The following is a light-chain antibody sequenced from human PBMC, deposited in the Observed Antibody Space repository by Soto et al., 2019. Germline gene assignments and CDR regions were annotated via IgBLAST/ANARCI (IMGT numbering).Light chain of an antibody. CDR2: EVS. Sequence: QSALTQPASVSGSPEQSITISCTGTSSDVGGYKYVSWYQQLPGRAPKLIISEVSNRPSGVSDRFTGSKSGNTASLTISGPQAEDEADYYCCAFAYSRVVFGGGTKLTVL. CDR3: CAFAYSRVV. V-gene: IGLV2-14*01. CDR1: SSDVGGYKY. J-gene: IGLJ3*02.